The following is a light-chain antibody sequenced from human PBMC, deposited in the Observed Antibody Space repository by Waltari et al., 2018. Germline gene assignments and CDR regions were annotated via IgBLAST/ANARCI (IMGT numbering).Light chain of an antibody. J-gene: IGLJ1*01. V-gene: IGLV2-14*01. Sequence: QSALHQPASGSGSPGQSIIIFCTGTRRNAGGYNYVSWYHQHAGKAPKLIIYDVSNRPSGVSNRFSGSKSGNTASLTISGLQAEDEADYYCSSYTSIIPPFLFGTGTKVTVL. CDR3: SSYTSIIPPFL. CDR2: DVS. CDR1: RRNAGGYNY.